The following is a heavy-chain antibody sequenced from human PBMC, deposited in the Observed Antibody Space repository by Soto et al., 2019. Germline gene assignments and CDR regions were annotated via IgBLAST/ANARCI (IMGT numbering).Heavy chain of an antibody. CDR3: ARVMVAILSWFDP. CDR1: GVSISRYY. Sequence: AETLSRACTGSGVSISRYYWSWIRQRPGKGLEWIGYIYYIGSTNYNPSLTSRVTISVDTSKNQFSQKLSSVTAADTAVYYCARVMVAILSWFDPWGQGTLVNVSS. J-gene: IGHJ5*02. V-gene: IGHV4-59*01. D-gene: IGHD2-21*01. CDR2: IYYIGST.